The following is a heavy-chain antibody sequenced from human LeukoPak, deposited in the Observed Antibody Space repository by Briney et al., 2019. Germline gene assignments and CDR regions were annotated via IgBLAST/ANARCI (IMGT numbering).Heavy chain of an antibody. D-gene: IGHD2-2*03. V-gene: IGHV4-31*03. Sequence: PSQTPSLTCTVSGGSISSGGYYWSWIRHHPGQGLDWIVYIYYSGSTYYNQNLKSRVPISIDTYKNQFYLKLSSVTAADTAVYYCARAILDIVVVPGAFDIWGQGTMVTVSS. J-gene: IGHJ3*02. CDR1: GGSISSGGYY. CDR2: IYYSGST. CDR3: ARAILDIVVVPGAFDI.